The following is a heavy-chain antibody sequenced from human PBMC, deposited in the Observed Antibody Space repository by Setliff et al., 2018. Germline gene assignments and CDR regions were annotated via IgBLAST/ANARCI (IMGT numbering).Heavy chain of an antibody. D-gene: IGHD3-3*01. V-gene: IGHV1-3*01. CDR2: INAGNGNT. CDR1: GYTFTSYA. Sequence: ASVKVSCKASGYTFTSYAMHWVRQAPGQRLEWMGWINAGNGNTKYSQKFQGRVTITRDTSASTAYMELSSLRSEDTAVYYCARDARDFWSGYSSHEGFDPWGQGTTVTVSS. CDR3: ARDARDFWSGYSSHEGFDP. J-gene: IGHJ6*02.